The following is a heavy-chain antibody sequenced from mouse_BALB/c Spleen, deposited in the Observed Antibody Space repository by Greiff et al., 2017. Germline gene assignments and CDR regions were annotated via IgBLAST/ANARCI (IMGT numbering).Heavy chain of an antibody. V-gene: IGHV1-69*02. CDR1: GYTFTSYW. J-gene: IGHJ2*01. CDR2: IDPSDSYT. CDR3: ARDPDY. Sequence: QVQLQQPGAELVKPGASVKLSCKASGYTFTSYWMHWVKQRPGQGLEWIGEIDPSDSYTNYNQKFKGKATLTVDKSSSTAYMQLSSLTSEDSAVYYCARDPDYWGQGTTLTVSS.